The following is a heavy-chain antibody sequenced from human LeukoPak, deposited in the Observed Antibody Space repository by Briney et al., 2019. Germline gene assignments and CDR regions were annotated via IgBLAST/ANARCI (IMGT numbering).Heavy chain of an antibody. D-gene: IGHD1-26*01. J-gene: IGHJ6*02. CDR2: ISAYNGNT. V-gene: IGHV1-18*01. CDR3: ARDTIIVGVTAYGMDV. Sequence: ASVKVSCKASGYTFTSYGISWVRQAPGQGLEWMGWISAYNGNTNYAQKLQGRVTTTTDTSTSTAYMELRSLRSDDTAVYYCARDTIIVGVTAYGMDVWGQGTTVTVSS. CDR1: GYTFTSYG.